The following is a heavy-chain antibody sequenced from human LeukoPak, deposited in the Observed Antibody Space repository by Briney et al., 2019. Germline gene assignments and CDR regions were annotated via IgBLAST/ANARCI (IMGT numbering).Heavy chain of an antibody. J-gene: IGHJ5*02. D-gene: IGHD2-2*01. CDR1: GFTFGIYD. V-gene: IGHV3-23*01. Sequence: GGSLRLSCAASGFTFGIYDLSWVRQAPGKGLECVSAINRGVGSTYYADSVKGRFTISRDNSKNTLYLQMNSLRAEDTAVYYCAKDKHCSSTSCYVGWFDPWGQGTLVTVSS. CDR2: INRGVGST. CDR3: AKDKHCSSTSCYVGWFDP.